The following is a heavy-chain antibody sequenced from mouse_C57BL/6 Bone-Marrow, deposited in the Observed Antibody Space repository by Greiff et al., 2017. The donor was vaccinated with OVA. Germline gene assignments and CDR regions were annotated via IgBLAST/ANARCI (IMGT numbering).Heavy chain of an antibody. CDR3: ANDGYPPMDY. D-gene: IGHD2-3*01. CDR2: INPSTGGT. Sequence: EVQLQQSGPELVKPGASVKISCKASGYSFTGYYMNWVKQSPEKSLEWIGEINPSTGGTTYNQKFKAKATLTVDKSSSTAYMQLKSLTSEDSAVYYCANDGYPPMDYWGQGTSVTVSS. J-gene: IGHJ4*01. V-gene: IGHV1-42*01. CDR1: GYSFTGYY.